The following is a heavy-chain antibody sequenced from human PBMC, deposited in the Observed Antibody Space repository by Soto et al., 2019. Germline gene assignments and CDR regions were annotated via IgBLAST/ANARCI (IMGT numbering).Heavy chain of an antibody. CDR3: ARGKLGRRLVLPADIVYYYYGMEV. V-gene: IGHV4-34*01. CDR2: INPSGIT. Sequence: SETLSLTCAVYGASFSGSYWTWIRQPPGKGLEWIGEINPSGITNYNPSLKSRVTISVDTSKNHFSLKLRSLTAADTAVYYCARGKLGRRLVLPADIVYYYYGMEVWGQGTTVTVSS. J-gene: IGHJ6*02. D-gene: IGHD2-2*01. CDR1: GASFSGSY.